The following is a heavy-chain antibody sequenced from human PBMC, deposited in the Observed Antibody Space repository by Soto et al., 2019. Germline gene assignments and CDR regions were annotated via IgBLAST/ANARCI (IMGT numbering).Heavy chain of an antibody. Sequence: QVQLQESGPGLVKPSETLSLTCTVSGGSIRSYYWSWIRQPPGKGLEWIGYIFYSGSTNYNPSLKSRGPIAVDTAKTQFSLKLSPVTAADTAGYFWARTYGRGAFDIWGQGTMVTVSS. CDR2: IFYSGST. V-gene: IGHV4-59*08. CDR1: GGSIRSYY. D-gene: IGHD3-10*02. CDR3: ARTYGRGAFDI. J-gene: IGHJ3*02.